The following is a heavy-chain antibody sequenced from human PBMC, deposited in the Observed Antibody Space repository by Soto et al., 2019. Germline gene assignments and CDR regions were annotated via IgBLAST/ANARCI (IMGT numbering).Heavy chain of an antibody. CDR1: GLTFSTYG. V-gene: IGHV3-30*03. CDR3: VTALPRGGRLGEREFDY. CDR2: IVFNGRVQ. Sequence: QVQLVESGGGVVQPGRSLRLSCAASGLTFSTYGMHWVRQAPGKGPEWVATIVFNGRVQYYADSVKGRFTISRDNSKNTLYLQVNNLRADDTAVYYCVTALPRGGRLGEREFDYWGPGTLVIVSS. J-gene: IGHJ4*02. D-gene: IGHD3-16*01.